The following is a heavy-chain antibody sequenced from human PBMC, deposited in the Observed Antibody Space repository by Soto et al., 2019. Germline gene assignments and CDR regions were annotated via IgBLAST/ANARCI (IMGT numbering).Heavy chain of an antibody. CDR1: GGSVGGYY. J-gene: IGHJ4*02. V-gene: IGHV4-34*01. Sequence: SETLSLTCAVYGGSVGGYYWSWVRQPPGKGLEWIGEINHSGSITYAPSLKSRVTISVDRSKNQFSLKLTSVTAADTAVYYCVKTQSVRGDLRYFDYWSQGTLVTVPQ. CDR2: INHSGSI. D-gene: IGHD3-10*01. CDR3: VKTQSVRGDLRYFDY.